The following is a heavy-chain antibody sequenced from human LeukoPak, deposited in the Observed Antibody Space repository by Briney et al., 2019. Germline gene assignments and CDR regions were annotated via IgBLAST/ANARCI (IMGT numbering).Heavy chain of an antibody. D-gene: IGHD1-26*01. CDR1: GFTFSSYA. V-gene: IGHV3-30-3*01. J-gene: IGHJ4*02. CDR3: ARQSGSYFDY. CDR2: ISYDGSNK. Sequence: GGSLRLSCAASGFTFSSYAMHWVRQAPGKGLEWVAVISYDGSNKYYADSVKGRFTISRDNSKNTLYLQMNSLRAEDTAVYYCARQSGSYFDYWGRGTLVTVSS.